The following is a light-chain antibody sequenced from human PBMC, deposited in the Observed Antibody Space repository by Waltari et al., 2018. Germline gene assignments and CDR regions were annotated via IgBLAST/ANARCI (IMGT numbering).Light chain of an antibody. J-gene: IGKJ1*01. CDR2: WAS. Sequence: EIVMTQSPDSLAVSLGAMATLNCKSSQSVLSSSNNKNYLAWYQQKPGQPPKLLIYWASTRESGFPDRVSGSVSGTDFTLTISSLQAEDVAVYYCQHYYSPPWTFGQGTKVEIK. CDR1: QSVLSSSNNKNY. CDR3: QHYYSPPWT. V-gene: IGKV4-1*01.